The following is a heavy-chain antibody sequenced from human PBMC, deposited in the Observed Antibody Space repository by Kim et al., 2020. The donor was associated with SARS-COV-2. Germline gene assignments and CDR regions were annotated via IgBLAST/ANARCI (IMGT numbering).Heavy chain of an antibody. CDR3: ARDAAFGMYYYGMDV. D-gene: IGHD6-13*01. CDR2: IKQDGSEK. J-gene: IGHJ6*02. Sequence: GGSLRLSCAASGFTFSSYWMSWVRQAPGKGLEWVANIKQDGSEKYYVDSVKGRFTISRDNAKNSLYLQMNSLRAEDTAVYYCARDAAFGMYYYGMDVWGQGTTVTVSS. V-gene: IGHV3-7*01. CDR1: GFTFSSYW.